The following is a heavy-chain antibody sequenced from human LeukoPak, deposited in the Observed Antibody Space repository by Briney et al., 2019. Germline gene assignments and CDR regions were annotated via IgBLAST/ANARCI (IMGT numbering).Heavy chain of an antibody. J-gene: IGHJ4*02. Sequence: HAGRSLRLSCAASGFTFSSYAMHWVRQAPGKGLEWVAVISYDGSNKYCADSVKGRFTISRDNSKNTLYLQMNSLRAEDTAVYYCARARGWELLGGLDYWGQGTLVTVSS. CDR1: GFTFSSYA. D-gene: IGHD1-26*01. CDR2: ISYDGSNK. V-gene: IGHV3-30-3*01. CDR3: ARARGWELLGGLDY.